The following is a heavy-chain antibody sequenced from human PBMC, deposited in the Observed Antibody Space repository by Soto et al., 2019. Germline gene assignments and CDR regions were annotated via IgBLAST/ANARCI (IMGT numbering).Heavy chain of an antibody. CDR2: ISAYNGNT. V-gene: IGHV1-18*01. Sequence: ASVKVSCKASGYTFTSYGISWVRQAPGQGLEWMGWISAYNGNTNYAQKLQGRVTMTTDTSTSTAYMELRSLRSDDTAVYYCARGNYYGSGSYYNDYYYYYGMDVWGQGTTVTVSS. CDR1: GYTFTSYG. J-gene: IGHJ6*02. CDR3: ARGNYYGSGSYYNDYYYYYGMDV. D-gene: IGHD3-10*01.